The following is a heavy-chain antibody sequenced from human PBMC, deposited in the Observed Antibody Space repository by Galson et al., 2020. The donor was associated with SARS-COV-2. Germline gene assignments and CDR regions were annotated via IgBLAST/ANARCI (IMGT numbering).Heavy chain of an antibody. J-gene: IGHJ6*02. D-gene: IGHD4-17*01. CDR2: IYYSGST. V-gene: IGHV4-31*03. CDR1: GGSISSGGYY. Sequence: ETSETLSLTCTVSGGSISSGGYYWSWIRQHPGKGLEWIGYIYYSGSTYYNPSLKSRVTISVDTSKNQFSLKLSSVTAADTAVYYCARDVYGDYGYGNYCYGMDVWGQGTTVTVSS. CDR3: ARDVYGDYGYGNYCYGMDV.